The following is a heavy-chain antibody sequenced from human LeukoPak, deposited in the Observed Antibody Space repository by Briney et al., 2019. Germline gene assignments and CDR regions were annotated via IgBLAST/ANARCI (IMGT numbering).Heavy chain of an antibody. D-gene: IGHD3-22*01. J-gene: IGHJ4*02. CDR3: AREAYYDSSGYYSRGYYFDY. V-gene: IGHV3-48*03. CDR2: ISSSGSTI. Sequence: GGSLRLSCAASGFTFSSYAMSWVRQAPGKGLEWVSYISSSGSTIYYADSVKGRFTISRDNAKNSLYLQMNSLRAEDTAVYYCAREAYYDSSGYYSRGYYFDYWGQGTLVTVSS. CDR1: GFTFSSYA.